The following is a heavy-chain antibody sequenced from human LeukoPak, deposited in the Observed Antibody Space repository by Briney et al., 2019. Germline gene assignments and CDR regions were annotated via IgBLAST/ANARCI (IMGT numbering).Heavy chain of an antibody. CDR2: IYTSGST. J-gene: IGHJ4*02. D-gene: IGHD3-3*01. V-gene: IGHV4-61*02. CDR1: GGSISSGSYY. Sequence: PSETLSLTCTVSGGSISSGSYYWSWIRQPAGKGLEWIGRIYTSGSTNYNPSLKSRVTISVDTSKNQFSLKPSSVTAADTAVYYCAGELGENYDFWSGYYTLDYWGQGTLVTVSS. CDR3: AGELGENYDFWSGYYTLDY.